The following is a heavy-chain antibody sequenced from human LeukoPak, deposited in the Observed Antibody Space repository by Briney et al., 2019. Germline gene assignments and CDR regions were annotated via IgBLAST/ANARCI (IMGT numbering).Heavy chain of an antibody. CDR3: ARQDIVVVVAATGSWFDP. J-gene: IGHJ5*02. Sequence: SETLSLTCAVYGGSFSGYYWSWIRQPPGKGLEWIGEINHSGSTYYNPSLKSRVTISVDTSKNQFSLKLSSVTAADTAVYYCARQDIVVVVAATGSWFDPWGQGTLVTVSS. V-gene: IGHV4-34*01. CDR1: GGSFSGYY. D-gene: IGHD2-15*01. CDR2: INHSGST.